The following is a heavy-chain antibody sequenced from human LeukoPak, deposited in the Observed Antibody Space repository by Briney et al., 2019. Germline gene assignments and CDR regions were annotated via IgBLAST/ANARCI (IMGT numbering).Heavy chain of an antibody. CDR3: ARDHYYDSSGYFLGY. J-gene: IGHJ4*02. D-gene: IGHD3-22*01. CDR1: GFTFSDYY. Sequence: GGSLRLSCAASGFTFSDYYMSWIRQAPGKGLEWVSYISSSGSTIYYADSVKGRFTISRDNAKNSLYLQMNSLRAEDTAVYYCARDHYYDSSGYFLGYWGQRTLVTVSS. V-gene: IGHV3-11*01. CDR2: ISSSGSTI.